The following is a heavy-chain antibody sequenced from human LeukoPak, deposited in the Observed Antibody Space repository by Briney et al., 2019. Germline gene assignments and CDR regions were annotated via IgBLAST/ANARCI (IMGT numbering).Heavy chain of an antibody. CDR3: ARAIVVVVAAPNYYYYYMDV. CDR2: IKQDGSEK. D-gene: IGHD2-15*01. V-gene: IGHV3-7*01. J-gene: IGHJ6*03. Sequence: GGSLRLSCAASGFTFSSYWMSWVRQAPGKGLEWVANIKQDGSEKYYVDSVKGRFTISRDNAKNSLYLQMNSLRAEDTAVYYCARAIVVVVAAPNYYYYYMDVWGKGTTVTVSS. CDR1: GFTFSSYW.